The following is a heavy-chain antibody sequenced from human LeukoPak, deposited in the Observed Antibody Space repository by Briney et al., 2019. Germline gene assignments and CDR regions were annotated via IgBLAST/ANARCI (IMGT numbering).Heavy chain of an antibody. Sequence: ASVKVSCKASGYTFSSYGIIWVRQAPGRGLEWMGWISGYNGNTNHAQKVQGRVTMTTDTSTNTAYMEMRSLRSDDTAVYYCARGGKEGSGYGDYWGQGTLVTVSS. CDR3: ARGGKEGSGYGDY. J-gene: IGHJ4*02. D-gene: IGHD3-22*01. CDR1: GYTFSSYG. CDR2: ISGYNGNT. V-gene: IGHV1-18*01.